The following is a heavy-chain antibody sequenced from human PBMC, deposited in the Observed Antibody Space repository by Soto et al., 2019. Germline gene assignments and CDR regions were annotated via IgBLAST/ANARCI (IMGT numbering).Heavy chain of an antibody. D-gene: IGHD5-12*01. CDR2: TRTFGGGT. V-gene: IGHV3-64D*06. Sequence: GGSLRLSCSGSAFTFSSYSMHWDRQAPGKRLEFVAITRTFGGGTDYADSIRGRFTISRDNSKNTLYLQVNSLAPAVTAVYFCVKHACGGSRVFDSWGQGTLVTVSS. J-gene: IGHJ4*02. CDR3: VKHACGGSRVFDS. CDR1: AFTFSSYS.